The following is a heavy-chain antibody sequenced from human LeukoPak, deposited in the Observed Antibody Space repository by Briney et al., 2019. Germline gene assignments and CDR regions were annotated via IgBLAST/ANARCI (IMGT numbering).Heavy chain of an antibody. CDR3: AKGSYYDSSGAYYFDY. CDR1: GFTFSSYA. J-gene: IGHJ4*02. CDR2: ISGSGDNT. D-gene: IGHD3-22*01. V-gene: IGHV3-23*01. Sequence: GGSLRLSCAASGFTFSSYAMSWVRQAPGKGLEWVSAISGSGDNTYYADSVKGRFTISRDNSKNTLYLQMNSLRAEDTALYYCAKGSYYDSSGAYYFDYWGQGTLVTVSS.